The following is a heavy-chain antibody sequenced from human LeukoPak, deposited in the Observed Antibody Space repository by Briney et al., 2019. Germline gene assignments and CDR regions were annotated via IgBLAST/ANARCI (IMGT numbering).Heavy chain of an antibody. D-gene: IGHD3-3*01. V-gene: IGHV3-23*01. J-gene: IGHJ6*02. CDR3: AKGGFWSGYYPMDYYYGMDV. Sequence: GGSLRLSCAASRFTFSSYAMSWVRQAPGKGLEWVSAISGSGGSTYYADSVKGRFTISRDNSKNTLYLQMNSLRAEDTAVYYCAKGGFWSGYYPMDYYYGMDVWGQGTTVTVSS. CDR2: ISGSGGST. CDR1: RFTFSSYA.